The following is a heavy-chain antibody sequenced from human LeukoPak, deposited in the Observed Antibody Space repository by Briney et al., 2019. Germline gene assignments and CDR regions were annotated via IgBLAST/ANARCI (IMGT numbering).Heavy chain of an antibody. CDR2: ISSSSSYI. CDR1: GFTFSSYS. CDR3: ARARGGYCSRTSCYVRHNYYYYYGMDV. Sequence: PGGSLRLSCAASGFTFSSYSMNWVRQAPGKGLEWVSSISSSSSYIYYADSVKGRFTISRDNAKNSLYLQMNSLRAEDTAVYYCARARGGYCSRTSCYVRHNYYYYYGMDVWGQGTTVTVSS. J-gene: IGHJ6*02. D-gene: IGHD2-2*01. V-gene: IGHV3-21*01.